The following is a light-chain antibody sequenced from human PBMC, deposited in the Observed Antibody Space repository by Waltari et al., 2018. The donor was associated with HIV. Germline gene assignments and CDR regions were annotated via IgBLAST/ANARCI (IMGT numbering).Light chain of an antibody. J-gene: IGLJ1*01. Sequence: QSALTQPASVSGSPGQSIAISCTGTSGDIGTYKYVSWYQQHTGKVPKLIIYDVNVRPSGVSDRFSGSKSGNTVTLTISGLHSDDEADYYCCSYTVNSTGVFGAGTKITV. CDR3: CSYTVNSTGV. CDR1: SGDIGTYKY. V-gene: IGLV2-14*03. CDR2: DVN.